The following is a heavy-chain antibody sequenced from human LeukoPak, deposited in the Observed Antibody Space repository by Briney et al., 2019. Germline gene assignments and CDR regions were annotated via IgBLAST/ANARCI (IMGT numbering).Heavy chain of an antibody. Sequence: ASVKVSCKASGYTFTSYDINWVRQATGQGLEWMGWMNPNSGNTGYAQKFQGRVTITRNTSISTAYMELSSLRSEDTAVYYCARDSPNFLREDAFDIWGQGTMVTVSS. CDR2: MNPNSGNT. D-gene: IGHD2-21*01. CDR1: GYTFTSYD. CDR3: ARDSPNFLREDAFDI. J-gene: IGHJ3*02. V-gene: IGHV1-8*02.